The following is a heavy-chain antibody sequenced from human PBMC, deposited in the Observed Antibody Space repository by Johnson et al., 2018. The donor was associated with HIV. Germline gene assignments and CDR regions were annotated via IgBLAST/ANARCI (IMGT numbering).Heavy chain of an antibody. CDR1: GFTFSSYA. V-gene: IGHV3-30-3*01. J-gene: IGHJ3*02. CDR3: ARYGISLVGATTVKGAFDI. CDR2: ISYDGSNR. Sequence: QVQLVESGGCVVQPGRSLRLSCAASGFTFSSYAMHWVRQAPGKGLEWVAVISYDGSNRYYADSVKGRFPNSRANSKNTLYLQLNRLRAEETAVYYCARYGISLVGATTVKGAFDIWGQGTMVTVSS. D-gene: IGHD1-26*01.